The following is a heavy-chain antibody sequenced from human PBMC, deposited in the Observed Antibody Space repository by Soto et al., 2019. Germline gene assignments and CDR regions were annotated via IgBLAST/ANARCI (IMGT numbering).Heavy chain of an antibody. J-gene: IGHJ4*02. V-gene: IGHV3-21*01. Sequence: GGSLRLSCAASGFTFSSYSMNWVRQAPGKGLEWVSSISSSSSYIYYADSVKGRFTISRDNAKNSLYLQMNSLRAEDTAVYYCARDTTIVAPDNDYWGQGTLVTVSS. D-gene: IGHD3-22*01. CDR2: ISSSSSYI. CDR1: GFTFSSYS. CDR3: ARDTTIVAPDNDY.